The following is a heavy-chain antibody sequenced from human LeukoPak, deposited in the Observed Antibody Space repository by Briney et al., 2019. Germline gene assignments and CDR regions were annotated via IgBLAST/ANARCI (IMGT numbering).Heavy chain of an antibody. Sequence: PGGSLRLSCAVSGFTFANYAMTWVRQAPGKGLESVSSISTDGTTYYAHSVKGRFTLPRDNSKNTLYLQMSSLRAEDTAVYYCAKLGHGGYYSYMDVWGKGTTVTVSS. CDR2: ISTDGTT. V-gene: IGHV3-23*01. D-gene: IGHD3-16*01. J-gene: IGHJ6*03. CDR3: AKLGHGGYYSYMDV. CDR1: GFTFANYA.